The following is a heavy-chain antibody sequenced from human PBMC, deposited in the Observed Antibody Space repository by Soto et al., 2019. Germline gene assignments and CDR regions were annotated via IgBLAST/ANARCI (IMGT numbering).Heavy chain of an antibody. CDR1: GGTFSSYA. J-gene: IGHJ6*02. CDR2: IIPIFGTA. CDR3: ARWSVDTAMAEYYYYYGMDV. Sequence: ASVKVSCKASGGTFSSYAISWVRQAPGQGLEWMGGIIPIFGTANYAQKFQGRVTSTAGKSTSTAYMELSSLRSEDTAVYYCARWSVDTAMAEYYYYYGMDVWGQGTTVTVSS. D-gene: IGHD5-18*01. V-gene: IGHV1-69*06.